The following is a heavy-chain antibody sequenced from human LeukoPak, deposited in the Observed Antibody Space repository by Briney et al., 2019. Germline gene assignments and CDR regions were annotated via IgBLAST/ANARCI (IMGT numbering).Heavy chain of an antibody. CDR3: AKETKKGKTWIQLWTYFDC. J-gene: IGHJ4*02. Sequence: GESLKISCAASGFTFSSYAMSWVRQAPGKGLEWVSAISGSGGSTYYADSVKGRFTISRDNSKNTLYLQMNSLRAEDTAVYYCAKETKKGKTWIQLWTYFDCWGQGTLVTVSS. D-gene: IGHD5-18*01. CDR1: GFTFSSYA. CDR2: ISGSGGST. V-gene: IGHV3-23*01.